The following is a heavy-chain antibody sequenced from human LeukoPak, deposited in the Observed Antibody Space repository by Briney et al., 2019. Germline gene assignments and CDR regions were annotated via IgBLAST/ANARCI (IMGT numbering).Heavy chain of an antibody. J-gene: IGHJ4*02. V-gene: IGHV3-21*01. Sequence: GGSLRLSCAASGFTFSSYSMNWVRQASGKGLEWVSSISSSSSYIYYADSVKGRFTISRDNAKNSLYLQMNSLRAEDTAVYYCARGLAVAGFDGYWGQGTLVTVSS. CDR3: ARGLAVAGFDGY. D-gene: IGHD6-19*01. CDR2: ISSSSSYI. CDR1: GFTFSSYS.